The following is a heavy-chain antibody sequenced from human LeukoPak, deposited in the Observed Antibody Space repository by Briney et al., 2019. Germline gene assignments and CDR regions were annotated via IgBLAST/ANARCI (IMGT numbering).Heavy chain of an antibody. V-gene: IGHV3-23*01. CDR1: GLTFSSYA. CDR2: ISGSSCST. CDR3: ASEGSPGARYQFDY. Sequence: GGPLRLPCAASGLTFSSYAMSWARRAPGKGLEWVSSISGSSCSTNYADSVKGRFTVTRDNSKNTLYLQMNSLRADDTAVYYCASEGSPGARYQFDYWGQGTLVTVSS. D-gene: IGHD1-26*01. J-gene: IGHJ4*02.